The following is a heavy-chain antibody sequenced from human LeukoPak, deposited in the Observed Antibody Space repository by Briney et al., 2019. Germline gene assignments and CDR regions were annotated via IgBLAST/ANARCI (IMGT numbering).Heavy chain of an antibody. D-gene: IGHD3-3*01. CDR2: ISGSGAGA. CDR1: GFTFSSYG. CDR3: AKDWSGDYNWSDP. Sequence: GGSLRLSCAASGFTFSSYGMSWVRQAPGKGLEWVSAISGSGAGAYYADSVKGRFIISRDNFKNTLFLQMNSLRPEDTAVYYCAKDWSGDYNWSDPWGQGTLVIVSS. V-gene: IGHV3-23*01. J-gene: IGHJ5*02.